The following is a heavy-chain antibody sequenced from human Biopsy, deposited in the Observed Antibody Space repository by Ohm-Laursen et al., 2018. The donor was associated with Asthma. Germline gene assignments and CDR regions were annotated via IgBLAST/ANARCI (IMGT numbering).Heavy chain of an antibody. CDR3: ARGRGYCRDGNCYNYYFEN. V-gene: IGHV4-31*11. J-gene: IGHJ4*02. Sequence: TLSLTCAVSGASISSGGYYWSWIRHHPGSGLEWIGYIDYSGTTYYNLSLKSRVSLSPDTSKNQFSLRLSSLTAADTAVYYCARGRGYCRDGNCYNYYFENWGQGTLVTVSS. D-gene: IGHD2-15*01. CDR2: IDYSGTT. CDR1: GASISSGGYY.